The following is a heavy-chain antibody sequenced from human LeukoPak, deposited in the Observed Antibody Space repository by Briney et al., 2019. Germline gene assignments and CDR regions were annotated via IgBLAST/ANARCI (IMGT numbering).Heavy chain of an antibody. J-gene: IGHJ2*01. CDR2: INHSGST. V-gene: IGHV4-34*01. Sequence: SETLSLTCAVYGGSFSGYYWSWIRQPPGKGLEWIGEINHSGSTNYNPSLKSRVTISVDTSKNQFSLKLSSVTAADTAVYYCARERIQLWLSYFDIWGRGTLVTVSS. CDR1: GGSFSGYY. D-gene: IGHD5-18*01. CDR3: ARERIQLWLSYFDI.